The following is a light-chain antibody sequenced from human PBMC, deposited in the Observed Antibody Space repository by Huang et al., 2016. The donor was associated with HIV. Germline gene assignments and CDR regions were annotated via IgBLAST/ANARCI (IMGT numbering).Light chain of an antibody. CDR1: QSVSSSY. J-gene: IGKJ4*01. CDR3: QQYGSSPRT. V-gene: IGKV3-20*01. Sequence: IVLTQSPGTLSLSPGERATLACRASQSVSSSYLAWYQQKPGQAPRLRIYGASSRATGIPYRFSGSGSGTDFTLTISRLQPEDFAVYYCQQYGSSPRTFGGGTQVEIK. CDR2: GAS.